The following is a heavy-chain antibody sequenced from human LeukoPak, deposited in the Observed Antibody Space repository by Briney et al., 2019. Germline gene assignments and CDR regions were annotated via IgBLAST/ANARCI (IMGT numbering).Heavy chain of an antibody. CDR2: IYYSGST. CDR3: ARVGATKSPIDY. Sequence: PSETLSLTCTVSGGSISNGDHYWSWIRQPPGKGLEWIGYIYYSGSTNYNPSLKSRVTISVDTSKNQFSLKLSSVTAADTAVYYCARVGATKSPIDYWGQGTLVTVSS. J-gene: IGHJ4*02. V-gene: IGHV4-61*08. D-gene: IGHD1-26*01. CDR1: GGSISNGDHY.